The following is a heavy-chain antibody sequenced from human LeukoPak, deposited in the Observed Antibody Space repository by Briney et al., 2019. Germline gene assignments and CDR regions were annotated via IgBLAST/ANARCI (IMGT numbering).Heavy chain of an antibody. D-gene: IGHD3-3*01. J-gene: IGHJ4*02. Sequence: SETLSLTCAVYGGSFSGYYWSWIRQPPGKGLEWIGEINHSGSTNYNPSLKSRVTISVDTSKNQFSLKLSSVTAAGTAVYYCARFYDFWSGYSIWGQGTLVTVSS. V-gene: IGHV4-34*01. CDR1: GGSFSGYY. CDR2: INHSGST. CDR3: ARFYDFWSGYSI.